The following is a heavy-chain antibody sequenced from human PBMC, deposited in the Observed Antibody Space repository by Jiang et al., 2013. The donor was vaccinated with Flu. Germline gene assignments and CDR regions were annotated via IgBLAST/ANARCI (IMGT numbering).Heavy chain of an antibody. CDR1: GGSISSSSYY. CDR2: IYYSGST. V-gene: IGHV4-39*01. CDR3: ASSSMDYGDYGISFIAFDY. Sequence: PGLVKPSETLSLTCTVSGGSISSSSYYWGWIRQPPGKGLEWIGSIYYSGSTYYNPSLKSRVTISVDTSKNQFSLKLSSVTAADTAVYYCASSSMDYGDYGISFIAFDYWGQGTLVTVSS. J-gene: IGHJ4*02. D-gene: IGHD4-17*01.